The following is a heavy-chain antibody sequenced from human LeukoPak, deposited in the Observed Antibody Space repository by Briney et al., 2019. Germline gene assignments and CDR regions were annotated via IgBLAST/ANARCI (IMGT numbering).Heavy chain of an antibody. CDR3: GKEGGA. D-gene: IGHD3-16*01. V-gene: IGHV3-23*01. CDR2: IGGRGGST. Sequence: GGSLRLSCAASGFTFSSFTMTWVRQAPGRGLEWVSAIGGRGGSTYYADFLEGRFTIARDNSKDMVYLQMNSLKVEDTAIYYCGKEGGAWGQGTKVTVSS. J-gene: IGHJ5*02. CDR1: GFTFSSFT.